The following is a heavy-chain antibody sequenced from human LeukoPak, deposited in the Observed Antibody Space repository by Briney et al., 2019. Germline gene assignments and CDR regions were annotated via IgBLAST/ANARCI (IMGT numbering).Heavy chain of an antibody. V-gene: IGHV3-23*01. CDR1: GFTVSSNS. D-gene: IGHD3-10*01. J-gene: IGHJ4*02. CDR3: AKDILTYYYGSSGYYFDT. CDR2: ITGDGDYT. Sequence: GGSLRLSCAASGFTVSSNSMSWVRQASGKGLEWVSAITGDGDYTYSADSVTGRFTISRDNSKNALFLQMHSLRAEDTAVYYCAKDILTYYYGSSGYYFDTWGQGTLVTVSS.